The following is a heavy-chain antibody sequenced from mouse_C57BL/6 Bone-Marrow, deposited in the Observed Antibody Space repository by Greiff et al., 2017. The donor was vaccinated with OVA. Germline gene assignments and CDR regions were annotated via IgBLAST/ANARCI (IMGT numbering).Heavy chain of an antibody. V-gene: IGHV5-17*01. J-gene: IGHJ1*03. Sequence: DVKLVESGGGLVKPGGSLKLSCAASGFTFSDYGMHWVRQAPEKGLEWVAYISSGSSTIYYADTVKGRFTISRDNAKNTLFLQMTSLRSEDTAMYYCARSVVWDFDVWGTGTTVTVSS. CDR3: ARSVVWDFDV. CDR1: GFTFSDYG. D-gene: IGHD1-1*01. CDR2: ISSGSSTI.